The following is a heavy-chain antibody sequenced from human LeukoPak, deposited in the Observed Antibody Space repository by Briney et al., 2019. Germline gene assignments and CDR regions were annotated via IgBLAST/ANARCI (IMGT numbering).Heavy chain of an antibody. V-gene: IGHV3-7*04. CDR2: INQDGSEN. J-gene: IGHJ4*02. D-gene: IGHD5-12*01. CDR1: GFTFSNYW. CDR3: ARDSVRGGYDSLFDY. Sequence: PGGSLRLSCAASGFTFSNYWMNWVRQAPEKGLEWVANINQDGSENFYLDSVKGRFTISRDNAKNSLYLQMNSLRAEDTAVYYCARDSVRGGYDSLFDYWGQGTLVTVSS.